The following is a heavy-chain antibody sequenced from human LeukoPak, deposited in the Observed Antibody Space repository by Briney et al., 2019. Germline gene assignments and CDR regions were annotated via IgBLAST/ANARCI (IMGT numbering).Heavy chain of an antibody. Sequence: ASVKVSCKASGYTFTSYGISWARQAPGQGLEWMGWISAYNGNTNYAQKLQGRVTMTTDTSTSTAYMELRSLRSDDTAVYYCARDPKYYDILTGYFYFDYWGQGTLVTVSS. CDR2: ISAYNGNT. J-gene: IGHJ4*02. CDR3: ARDPKYYDILTGYFYFDY. V-gene: IGHV1-18*01. D-gene: IGHD3-9*01. CDR1: GYTFTSYG.